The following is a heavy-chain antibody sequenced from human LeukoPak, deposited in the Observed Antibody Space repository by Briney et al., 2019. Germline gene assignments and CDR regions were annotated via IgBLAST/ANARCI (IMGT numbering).Heavy chain of an antibody. Sequence: ASVKVSCKASGYTFTSYDINWVRQATGQGLEWMGWMYPNSGNTGYAQKFQGRVTITADESTSTAYMELSSLRSEDAAVYYCARAGGMVFGYTFDYWGQGTLVTVSP. CDR1: GYTFTSYD. J-gene: IGHJ4*02. CDR3: ARAGGMVFGYTFDY. D-gene: IGHD3/OR15-3a*01. CDR2: MYPNSGNT. V-gene: IGHV1-8*03.